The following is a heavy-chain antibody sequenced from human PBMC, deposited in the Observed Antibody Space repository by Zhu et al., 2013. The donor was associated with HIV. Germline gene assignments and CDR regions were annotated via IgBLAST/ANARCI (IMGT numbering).Heavy chain of an antibody. CDR1: GYTFSDYY. Sequence: QVHLMQSGAEVKKPGASVKVSCKASGYTFSDYYLHWVRQATGQGPEWMGWMNPNSGNTGHAQNFQGRLTMTRDTSTSTAYMELSSLRSDDTAVYYCASYSGYSIWGQGTLVTVSS. CDR3: ASYSGYSI. CDR2: MNPNSGNT. J-gene: IGHJ4*02. V-gene: IGHV1-8*02. D-gene: IGHD5-12*01.